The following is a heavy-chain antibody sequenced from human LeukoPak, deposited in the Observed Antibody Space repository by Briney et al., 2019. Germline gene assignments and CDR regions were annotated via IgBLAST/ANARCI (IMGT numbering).Heavy chain of an antibody. V-gene: IGHV3-21*04. D-gene: IGHD4-17*01. CDR2: ISSSSSYI. Sequence: GGSLGLSCAASGFTFSSYSMNWVRQAPGKGLEWVSSISSSSSYIYYADSVKGRFTISRDNAKNSLYLQMNSLRAEDTALYYCAKVYGDYVGEAFDIWGQGTMVTVSS. CDR3: AKVYGDYVGEAFDI. CDR1: GFTFSSYS. J-gene: IGHJ3*02.